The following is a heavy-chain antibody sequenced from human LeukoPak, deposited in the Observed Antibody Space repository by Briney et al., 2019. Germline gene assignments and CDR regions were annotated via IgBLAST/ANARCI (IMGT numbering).Heavy chain of an antibody. CDR3: ARPEDRDGYNFGY. Sequence: GEFLKISCKGSGYSFTSYWIGWGRQMPGKGLEWMGIIYPGDSDTRYSPSFQGQVTISADKSISTAYLQWSSLKASDTAMYYCARPEDRDGYNFGYWGQGTLVTVSS. J-gene: IGHJ4*02. V-gene: IGHV5-51*01. D-gene: IGHD5-24*01. CDR2: IYPGDSDT. CDR1: GYSFTSYW.